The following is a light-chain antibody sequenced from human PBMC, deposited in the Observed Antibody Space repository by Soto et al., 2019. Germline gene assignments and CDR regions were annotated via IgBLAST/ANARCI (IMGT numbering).Light chain of an antibody. V-gene: IGLV2-11*01. CDR1: SSDVGAYNY. CDR2: DVS. J-gene: IGLJ3*02. Sequence: QSALTQPRSVSGSPGQSVTISCTGTSSDVGAYNYVSWYQQHPGKVPKLMIYDVSSRPSGVPARFSGSKSGNTASLTISGLQADDEADYYCCSYAGSYTLVFGGGTKVTVL. CDR3: CSYAGSYTLV.